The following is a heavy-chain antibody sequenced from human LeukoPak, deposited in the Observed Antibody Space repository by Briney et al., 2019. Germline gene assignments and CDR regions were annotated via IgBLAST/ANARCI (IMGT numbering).Heavy chain of an antibody. J-gene: IGHJ3*02. D-gene: IGHD1-26*01. CDR1: GGSISSYY. Sequence: PSETLSLTCTVSGGSISSYYWSWIRQPPGKGLEWIGYIYYSGSTNYNPSLKSRVTISVDTSKNQFSLKLSSVTAADTAVYYCARDQIVGAPGAFDIWGQGTMVTVSS. V-gene: IGHV4-59*01. CDR3: ARDQIVGAPGAFDI. CDR2: IYYSGST.